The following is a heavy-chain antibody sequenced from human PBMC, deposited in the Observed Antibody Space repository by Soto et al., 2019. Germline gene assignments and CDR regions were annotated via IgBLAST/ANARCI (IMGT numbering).Heavy chain of an antibody. CDR1: GFTFSSYS. V-gene: IGHV3-21*01. D-gene: IGHD3-10*01. CDR2: ISSSSSYI. J-gene: IGHJ6*02. CDR3: AREEMVRGVPIAYYYYGMDV. Sequence: PGGSLRLSCAASGFTFSSYSMNWVRQAPGKGLEWVSSISSSSSYIYYTDSVKGRFTISRDNAKNSLYLQMNSLRAEDTAVYYCAREEMVRGVPIAYYYYGMDVWGQGTTVTVSS.